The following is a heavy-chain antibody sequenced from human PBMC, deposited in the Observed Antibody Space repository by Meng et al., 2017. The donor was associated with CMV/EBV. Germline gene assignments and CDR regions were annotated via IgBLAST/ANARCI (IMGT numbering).Heavy chain of an antibody. D-gene: IGHD3-22*01. J-gene: IGHJ3*02. CDR3: ARVGRTSQTMIVVVPKGSGAFDI. V-gene: IGHV3-11*06. Sequence: GESLKISCAASGFTFSDYYMSWIRQAPGKGLEWVSSISSSSSYIYYADSVKGRFTISRDNAKNSLYLQMNSLRAEDTAVYYCARVGRTSQTMIVVVPKGSGAFDIWGQGTMVTVSS. CDR1: GFTFSDYY. CDR2: ISSSSSYI.